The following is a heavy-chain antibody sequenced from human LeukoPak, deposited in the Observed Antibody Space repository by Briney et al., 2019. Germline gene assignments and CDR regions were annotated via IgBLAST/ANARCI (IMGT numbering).Heavy chain of an antibody. D-gene: IGHD1-14*01. CDR2: IYYSGDT. Sequence: SETLSLTCTVSSGSISGLYWSWIRQPPGKGLEWIGQIYYSGDTRYNPSLKSRVIMSVDTSKNQFSLRLSSVTAADTALYYCARHGTGLNAFNIWGQGTMVTVSS. CDR1: SGSISGLY. CDR3: ARHGTGLNAFNI. J-gene: IGHJ3*02. V-gene: IGHV4-59*08.